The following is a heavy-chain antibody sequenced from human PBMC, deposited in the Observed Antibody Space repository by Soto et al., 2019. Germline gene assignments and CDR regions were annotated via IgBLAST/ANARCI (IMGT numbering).Heavy chain of an antibody. V-gene: IGHV4-61*01. D-gene: IGHD1-26*01. Sequence: QVQLQESGPGLVKPSETLSLTCIVSGDSVNSGLYYWSWIRQPPGKGLEWIGYVYFSGSTNYNPSLKSRVTISVDTSKNQFSLNLNSLTAADTAVYYCARVGGSSSYYFDYWGQGTLVTVSS. CDR1: GDSVNSGLYY. CDR3: ARVGGSSSYYFDY. J-gene: IGHJ4*02. CDR2: VYFSGST.